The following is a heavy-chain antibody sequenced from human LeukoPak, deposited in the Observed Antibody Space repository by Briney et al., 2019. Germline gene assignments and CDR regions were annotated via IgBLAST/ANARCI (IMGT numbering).Heavy chain of an antibody. Sequence: GGSLRLSCAASGFTFSSYGVHWVRQAPGKGLEWVAVISYDGSNKYYADSVKGRFTISRDNSKNTLYLQMNSLRAEDTAVYYCATGIAAAGSYFDYWGQGTLVTVSS. CDR2: ISYDGSNK. CDR3: ATGIAAAGSYFDY. CDR1: GFTFSSYG. J-gene: IGHJ4*02. V-gene: IGHV3-30*03. D-gene: IGHD6-13*01.